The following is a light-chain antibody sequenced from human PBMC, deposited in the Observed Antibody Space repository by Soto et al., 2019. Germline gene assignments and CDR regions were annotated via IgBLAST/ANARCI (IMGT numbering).Light chain of an antibody. V-gene: IGKV1-39*01. CDR2: AAS. CDR3: QQSYSTPMYP. J-gene: IGKJ2*01. Sequence: DIQMTQSPSSLSASVGDRVTITCRASQSISSYLNWYQQKPGKAPKLLIYAASSLQSGVPSRCSGSGSGTDFTLTISSLQPEDFATYYCQQSYSTPMYPFGQGTKLEIK. CDR1: QSISSY.